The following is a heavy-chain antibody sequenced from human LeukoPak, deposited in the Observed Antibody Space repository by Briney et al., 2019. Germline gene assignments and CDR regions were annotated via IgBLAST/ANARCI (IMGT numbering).Heavy chain of an antibody. Sequence: GGSLRLSCAASGFTFSSYDMHWVRQTTGRGLEWVSGIGTAGDTYSPGSVKGRFTISRENAKNSLYLQMNSLRAGDTAVYYCARADLRGYSLDYWGPGTLVTVSS. V-gene: IGHV3-13*01. CDR2: IGTAGDT. J-gene: IGHJ4*02. CDR1: GFTFSSYD. D-gene: IGHD5-18*01. CDR3: ARADLRGYSLDY.